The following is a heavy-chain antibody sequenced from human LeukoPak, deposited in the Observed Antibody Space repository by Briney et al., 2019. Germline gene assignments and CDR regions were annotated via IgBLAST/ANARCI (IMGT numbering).Heavy chain of an antibody. CDR2: INHSGST. CDR1: GGSFSGYY. CDR3: AREALIYGDSGVSVFDI. D-gene: IGHD4-17*01. V-gene: IGHV4-34*01. Sequence: SETLSLTCAVYGGSFSGYYWSWIRQPPGKGLEWIGEINHSGSTNYNPSLKSRVTISVDTSKNQFSLKLSSVTAADTAVYYCAREALIYGDSGVSVFDIWGQGTMVTVSS. J-gene: IGHJ3*02.